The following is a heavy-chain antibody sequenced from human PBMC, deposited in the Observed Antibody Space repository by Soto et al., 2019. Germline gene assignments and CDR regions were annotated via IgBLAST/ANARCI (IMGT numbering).Heavy chain of an antibody. V-gene: IGHV4-59*01. D-gene: IGHD6-13*01. J-gene: IGHJ4*02. CDR2: IYYSGST. CDR3: ARIAAAGTGTILFDY. Sequence: SETLSLTCTVSGGSISSYYWSWIRQPPGKGLEWIGYIYYSGSTNYNPSLKSRVTISVDTSKNQFSLKLSSVTAADTAVYYCARIAAAGTGTILFDYWGQGTLVTVSS. CDR1: GGSISSYY.